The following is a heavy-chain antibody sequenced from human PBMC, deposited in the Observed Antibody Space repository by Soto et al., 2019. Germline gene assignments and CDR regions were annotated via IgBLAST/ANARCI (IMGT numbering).Heavy chain of an antibody. Sequence: EVQLVESGGGLIQPGGSLRLSCAVSGFTVSNNYMSWVRQAPGKGLEGVSVIYSGGYTAYGDSVKGRFTISRDNSKNTLYLQMNSRGPEAPALFYCATNPGGGAYWGQGTLVTVSS. J-gene: IGHJ4*02. V-gene: IGHV3-53*01. CDR2: IYSGGYT. D-gene: IGHD3-10*01. CDR3: ATNPGGGAY. CDR1: GFTVSNNY.